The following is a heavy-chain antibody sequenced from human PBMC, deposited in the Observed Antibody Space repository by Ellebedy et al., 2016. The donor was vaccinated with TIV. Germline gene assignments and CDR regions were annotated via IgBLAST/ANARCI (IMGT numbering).Heavy chain of an antibody. CDR3: ARGEVVRGVIYYYYGMDV. V-gene: IGHV4-59*01. D-gene: IGHD3-10*01. J-gene: IGHJ6*02. CDR1: GGSISSYY. Sequence: SETLSLTXTASGGSISSYYWSWIRQPPGKGLEWIGYIYYSGSTNYNPSLKSRVTISVDTSKNQFSLKLSSVTAADTAVYYCARGEVVRGVIYYYYGMDVWGQGTTVTVSS. CDR2: IYYSGST.